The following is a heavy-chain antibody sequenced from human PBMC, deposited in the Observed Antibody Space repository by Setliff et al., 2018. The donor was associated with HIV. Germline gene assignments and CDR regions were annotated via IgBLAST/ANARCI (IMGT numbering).Heavy chain of an antibody. CDR3: ARNDTVVRGHIDY. CDR1: GGSISSGHYF. CDR2: ISTNGGT. J-gene: IGHJ4*02. D-gene: IGHD3-10*01. Sequence: PSETLSLTCSASGGSISSGHYFWSWIRQPAGKGLEWIGRISTNGGTNYNPSLKSRVTISVDTSKSQFSLKLTSVTAADTAVYYCARNDTVVRGHIDYWGQGTLVTVSS. V-gene: IGHV4-61*02.